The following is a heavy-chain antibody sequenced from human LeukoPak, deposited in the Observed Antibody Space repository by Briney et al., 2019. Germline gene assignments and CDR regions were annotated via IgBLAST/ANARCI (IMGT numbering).Heavy chain of an antibody. J-gene: IGHJ3*01. CDR2: ISTSGNNK. D-gene: IGHD1-14*01. CDR3: ARRRPLGGHDAFDL. V-gene: IGHV3-48*03. CDR1: GFIFSNYE. Sequence: GGSLRLSCAVSGFIFSNYEMNWVRQAPGKGLEWVSYISTSGNNKYYADSVRGRFSISRDNAENSLYLQMNSLSADDTAVYYCARRRPLGGHDAFDLWGQGTMVTVSS.